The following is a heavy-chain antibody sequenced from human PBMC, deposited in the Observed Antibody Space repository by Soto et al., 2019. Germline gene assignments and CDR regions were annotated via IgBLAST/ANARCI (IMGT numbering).Heavy chain of an antibody. CDR1: GYTFIAYF. V-gene: IGHV1-18*04. D-gene: IGHD3-22*01. CDR3: ARDREYYDSSGYPDAFDI. CDR2: ISAYNGNT. J-gene: IGHJ3*02. Sequence: ASVKVSCKASGYTFIAYFIHWVRQAPGQGLEWMGWISAYNGNTNYAQKLQGRVTMTTDTSTSTAYMELRSLRSDDTAVYYCARDREYYDSSGYPDAFDIWGQGTMVTVSS.